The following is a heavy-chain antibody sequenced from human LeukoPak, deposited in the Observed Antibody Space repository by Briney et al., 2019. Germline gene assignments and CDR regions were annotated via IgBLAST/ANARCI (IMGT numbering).Heavy chain of an antibody. CDR2: IYISGTT. Sequence: SQTLSLTCTVSDDSITSPNYYWSWVRQPAGKGLEWIGRIYISGTTDYNASLRSRVSISIDTSKNQFSLKLTSVTAADTAVYYCARSFGESWFDSWGQGTLVTVSS. CDR1: DDSITSPNYY. D-gene: IGHD3-10*01. V-gene: IGHV4-61*02. CDR3: ARSFGESWFDS. J-gene: IGHJ5*01.